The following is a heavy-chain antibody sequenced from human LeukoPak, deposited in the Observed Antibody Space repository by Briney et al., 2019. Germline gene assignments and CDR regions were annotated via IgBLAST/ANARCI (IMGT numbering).Heavy chain of an antibody. CDR3: AREGIAAPRAFDI. Sequence: SETLSLTCTVSGGSISSYYWSWIRQPPGKGLEWIGHIYYIGSTNYNPSLRSRVTISVDTSKNQFSLKLSSVTAADTAVYYCAREGIAAPRAFDIWGQGTMVTVSS. CDR2: IYYIGST. J-gene: IGHJ3*02. V-gene: IGHV4-59*01. CDR1: GGSISSYY. D-gene: IGHD6-13*01.